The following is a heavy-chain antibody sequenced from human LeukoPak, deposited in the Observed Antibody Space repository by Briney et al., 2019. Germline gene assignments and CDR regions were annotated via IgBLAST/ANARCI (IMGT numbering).Heavy chain of an antibody. CDR3: ARNWFDP. V-gene: IGHV3-53*05. CDR2: IYSGGST. Sequence: HTGGSLRLSCAASGFAFDDYTMHWVRQAPGKGLEWVSVIYSGGSTYYADSVKGRFTISRDKSKNTVYLQMNSLRFEDTAMYYCARNWFDPWGQGTLVTVSS. CDR1: GFAFDDYT. J-gene: IGHJ5*02.